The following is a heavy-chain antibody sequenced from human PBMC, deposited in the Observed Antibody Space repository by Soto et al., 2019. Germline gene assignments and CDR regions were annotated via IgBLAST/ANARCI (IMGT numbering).Heavy chain of an antibody. CDR3: ARYKEAGFFFPCYYGMDA. J-gene: IGHJ6*02. D-gene: IGHD6-13*01. CDR2: ISSSGSTI. CDR1: GFTFSSYE. Sequence: PGGSLRLSCATSGFTFSSYEMNWVRQAPGKGLEWVSYISSSGSTIYYADSVKGRFTISRDNAKNSLYLQMDSLRAEDTAVYYCARYKEAGFFFPCYYGMDAWGQGTTVTVSS. V-gene: IGHV3-48*03.